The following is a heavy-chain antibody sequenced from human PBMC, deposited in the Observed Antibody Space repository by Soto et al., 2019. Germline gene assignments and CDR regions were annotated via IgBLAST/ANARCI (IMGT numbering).Heavy chain of an antibody. J-gene: IGHJ4*02. V-gene: IGHV4-34*01. CDR3: ARASSGWYVGFEY. CDR2: INHSGST. Sequence: KPSETLSLTCAVYGGSFSGYYWSWIRQPPGKGLEWIGEINHSGSTNYNPSLKSRVTISVDTSKNQFSLKLSSVTAADTAVYYCARASSGWYVGFEYWGQGTLVTVSS. D-gene: IGHD6-19*01. CDR1: GGSFSGYY.